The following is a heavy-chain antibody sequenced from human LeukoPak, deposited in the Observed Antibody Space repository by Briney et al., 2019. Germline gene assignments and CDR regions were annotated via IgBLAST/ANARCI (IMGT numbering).Heavy chain of an antibody. Sequence: PGGSPRLSCAASGFTFSSYWMHWVRHAPGKGLVWVSRINGDGSFTDYADSVKGRFTISRDNSKNTLYLQMNRLRAEDTGVYYCAKEGGLAVAVPYYFDYWGQGTLVTVSS. D-gene: IGHD6-19*01. J-gene: IGHJ4*02. V-gene: IGHV3-74*01. CDR2: INGDGSFT. CDR1: GFTFSSYW. CDR3: AKEGGLAVAVPYYFDY.